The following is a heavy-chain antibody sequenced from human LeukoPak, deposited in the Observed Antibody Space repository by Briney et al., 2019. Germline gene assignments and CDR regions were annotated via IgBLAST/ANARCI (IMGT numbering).Heavy chain of an antibody. CDR2: TYYSGST. Sequence: SQTLSLTCTLSSGSITIGGYYWSWIRQHPGKGLEWIGYTYYSGSTYYNPSLKSRVTLSVDTSKNQFSLKLSSVTAADTAVYYCARGVVVPAANPIDSGWNDACDIWGQGTMVTVSS. CDR1: SGSITIGGYY. J-gene: IGHJ3*02. V-gene: IGHV4-31*03. D-gene: IGHD2-2*01. CDR3: ARGVVVPAANPIDSGWNDACDI.